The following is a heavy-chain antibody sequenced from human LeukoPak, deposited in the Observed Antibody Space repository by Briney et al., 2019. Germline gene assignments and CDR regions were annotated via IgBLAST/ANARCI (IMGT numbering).Heavy chain of an antibody. V-gene: IGHV4-4*07. Sequence: SETLSLTCTVSGGPISSYYWSWIRQPAGKGLEWIGRIYTSGSTNYNPSLKSRVTMSVDTSKNQFSLKLSSVTAADTAVYYCARETPYYSIQDYWGQGTLVTVSS. CDR1: GGPISSYY. D-gene: IGHD3-10*01. CDR2: IYTSGST. J-gene: IGHJ4*02. CDR3: ARETPYYSIQDY.